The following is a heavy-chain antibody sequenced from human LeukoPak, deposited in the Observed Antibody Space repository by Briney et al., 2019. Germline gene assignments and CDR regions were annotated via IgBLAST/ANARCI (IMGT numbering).Heavy chain of an antibody. CDR1: GFTFSSYG. Sequence: PGGSLRLSCAASGFTFSSYGMHWVRQAPGKGLEWVAVIWYDGSNKYYADSVKGRFTISRDNSKNTLYLQMNSLRAEDTAVYYCARKEIAAAGPLSLGLYYYYGMDVWGQGTTVTVSS. CDR3: ARKEIAAAGPLSLGLYYYYGMDV. CDR2: IWYDGSNK. D-gene: IGHD6-13*01. V-gene: IGHV3-33*01. J-gene: IGHJ6*02.